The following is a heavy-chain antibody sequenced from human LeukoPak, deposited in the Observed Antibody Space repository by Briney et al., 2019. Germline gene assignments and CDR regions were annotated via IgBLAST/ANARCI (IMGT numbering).Heavy chain of an antibody. CDR1: GFTFSSYA. V-gene: IGHV4-34*01. D-gene: IGHD6-19*01. Sequence: GSLRLSCAASGFTFSSYAMHWVRQPPGKGLEWIGEINHSGSTNYNPSLKSRVTISVDTSKNQFSLKLSSVTAADTAVYYCARHPRPRQWLVRSRGTFDPWGQGTLVTVSS. CDR3: ARHPRPRQWLVRSRGTFDP. J-gene: IGHJ5*02. CDR2: INHSGST.